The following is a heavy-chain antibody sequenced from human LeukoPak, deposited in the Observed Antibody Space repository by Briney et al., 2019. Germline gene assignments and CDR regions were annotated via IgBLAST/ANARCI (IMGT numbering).Heavy chain of an antibody. CDR1: GYTFTGYY. CDR3: ASFSGYDWGDWFDP. J-gene: IGHJ5*02. Sequence: ASVKVSCKASGYTFTGYYMHWVRQAPGQGLEWMGWINPNSGGTNYAQKFQGRVTMTRDTSISTAYMELSRLRSDDTAVYYCASFSGYDWGDWFDPWGQGTLVTVSS. CDR2: INPNSGGT. D-gene: IGHD5-12*01. V-gene: IGHV1-2*02.